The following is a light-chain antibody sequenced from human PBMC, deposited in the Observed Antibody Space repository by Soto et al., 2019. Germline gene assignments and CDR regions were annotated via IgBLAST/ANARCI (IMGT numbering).Light chain of an antibody. J-gene: IGLJ1*01. V-gene: IGLV2-23*01. CDR2: EGS. CDR3: CSYAGSGTYV. Sequence: QSALTQPASVSGSPGQSITICCTGTSSDVGSYNLVSWYQQHPGKAPKLMIYEGSKRPSGVSNRFSGSKSGNTASLTISGLQAEDEADYYCCSYAGSGTYVFGTGTKVTVL. CDR1: SSDVGSYNL.